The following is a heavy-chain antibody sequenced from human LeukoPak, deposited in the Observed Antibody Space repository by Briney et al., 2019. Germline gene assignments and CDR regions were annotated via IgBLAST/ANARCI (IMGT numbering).Heavy chain of an antibody. Sequence: GGSLRLSCAASGFTFSSYSMNWVRQAPGKGLEWVSYISSSSSTIYYADSVKGRFTISRDNAKNSLYLQMNSLRAEDTAVYYCARDSGYCSSTSCYISDWGTGTTVTVSS. CDR2: ISSSSSTI. CDR3: ARDSGYCSSTSCYISD. D-gene: IGHD2-2*02. CDR1: GFTFSSYS. V-gene: IGHV3-48*01. J-gene: IGHJ6*04.